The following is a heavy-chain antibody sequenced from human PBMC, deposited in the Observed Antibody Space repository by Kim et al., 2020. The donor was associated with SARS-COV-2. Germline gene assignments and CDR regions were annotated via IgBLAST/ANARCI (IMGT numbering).Heavy chain of an antibody. Sequence: YYNPSLKSRVSISVDTTKNQFSLKLSSMTAADTAVFYCATGSNSRYYFDYWGQGALVTVSS. D-gene: IGHD2-21*01. V-gene: IGHV4-30-2*04. CDR3: ATGSNSRYYFDY. J-gene: IGHJ4*02.